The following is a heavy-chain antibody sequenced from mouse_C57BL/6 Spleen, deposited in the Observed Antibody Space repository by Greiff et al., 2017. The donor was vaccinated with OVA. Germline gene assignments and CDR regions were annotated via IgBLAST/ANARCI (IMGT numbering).Heavy chain of an antibody. D-gene: IGHD2-4*01. CDR1: GYTFTSYG. CDR3: ARLNYYDYDGDV. Sequence: QVQLKESGAELARPGASVKLSCKASGYTFTSYGISWVKQRTGQGLEWIGEIYPRSGNTYYNEKFKGKATLTADKSSSTAYMELRSLTSEDSAVYVCARLNYYDYDGDVWGTGTTVTVSS. J-gene: IGHJ1*03. CDR2: IYPRSGNT. V-gene: IGHV1-81*01.